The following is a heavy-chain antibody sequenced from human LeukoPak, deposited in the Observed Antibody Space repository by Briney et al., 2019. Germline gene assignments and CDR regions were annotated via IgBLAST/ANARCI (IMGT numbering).Heavy chain of an antibody. CDR1: GFTFSSYS. J-gene: IGHJ4*02. CDR3: ATDRGGGDTRGGYFDY. CDR2: ISYDGSNK. V-gene: IGHV3-30*03. Sequence: PGGSLRLSCAASGFTFSSYSMNWVRQAPGKGLEWVAVISYDGSNKYYADSVKGRFTISRDNSKNTVYLQMHSLRAEDTAVYYCATDRGGGDTRGGYFDYWGQGTLVTVSS. D-gene: IGHD3-10*01.